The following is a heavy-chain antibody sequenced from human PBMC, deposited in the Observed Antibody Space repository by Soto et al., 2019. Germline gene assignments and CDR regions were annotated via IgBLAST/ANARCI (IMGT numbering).Heavy chain of an antibody. CDR2: IYPGDSDT. Sequence: VESLRISCRGSGYSFTGYWIGWVRQMPGKGLEWMGIIYPGDSDTRYSPSFQGQVTISRDNAKNSFYLQMISLRVEDTAMYYCARGDFHDTSGPFSDAFDIWGQGTMVTVSS. D-gene: IGHD3-22*01. CDR1: GYSFTGYW. J-gene: IGHJ3*02. V-gene: IGHV5-51*01. CDR3: ARGDFHDTSGPFSDAFDI.